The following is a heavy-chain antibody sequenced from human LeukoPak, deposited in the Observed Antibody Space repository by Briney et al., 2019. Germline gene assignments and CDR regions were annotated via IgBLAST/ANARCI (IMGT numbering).Heavy chain of an antibody. CDR3: ARDWYGYNYLGY. CDR1: GYTFTGYY. Sequence: ASVKVSCKASGYTFTGYYMHWVRQAPGQGLEWMGWINPNSGGTNYAQKFQGRVTMTRDTSISTAYMELSRLRSDDTAVYYCARDWYGYNYLGYWGQGTLVTVSS. D-gene: IGHD5-24*01. V-gene: IGHV1-2*02. J-gene: IGHJ4*02. CDR2: INPNSGGT.